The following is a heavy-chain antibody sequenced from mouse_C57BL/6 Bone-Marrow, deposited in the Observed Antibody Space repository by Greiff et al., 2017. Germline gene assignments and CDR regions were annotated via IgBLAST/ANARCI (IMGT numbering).Heavy chain of an antibody. D-gene: IGHD1-1*01. Sequence: EVMLVESGAELVRPGASVKLSCTASGFNIKDDYMHWVKQRPEQGLEWIGWIDPENGDTEYASKFQGKATITADTSSNTAYLQLSSLTSEDTAVYYCTTEITTVVDWYFDVWGTGTTVTVSS. CDR1: GFNIKDDY. V-gene: IGHV14-4*01. CDR2: IDPENGDT. CDR3: TTEITTVVDWYFDV. J-gene: IGHJ1*03.